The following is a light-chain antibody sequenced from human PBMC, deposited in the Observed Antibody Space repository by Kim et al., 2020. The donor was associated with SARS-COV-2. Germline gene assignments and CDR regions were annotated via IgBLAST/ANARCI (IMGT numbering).Light chain of an antibody. CDR1: QSVSSSY. CDR2: GAS. V-gene: IGKV3-20*01. CDR3: QQYGSSPWT. J-gene: IGKJ1*01. Sequence: SPGERAPLSCRASQSVSSSYLAWYQQKPGQAPRRLIYGASSRATGIPDRFSGSGSGTDFTLTISRLEPEDFAVYYCQQYGSSPWTFGQGTKVDIK.